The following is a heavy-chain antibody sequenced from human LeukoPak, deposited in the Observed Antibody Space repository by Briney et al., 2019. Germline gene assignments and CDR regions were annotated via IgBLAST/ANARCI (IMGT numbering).Heavy chain of an antibody. J-gene: IGHJ4*02. Sequence: SGGSLRLSCAASGFTFSTYWMSCVRQAPGKGLEWLANIKQDGGEKYYVVSVKGRFTISRDNAKNAVYLQVNSVRAEDGAVYYCARGDKFSGDYWGQGILVTVSS. CDR3: ARGDKFSGDY. CDR2: IKQDGGEK. V-gene: IGHV3-7*04. D-gene: IGHD2-15*01. CDR1: GFTFSTYW.